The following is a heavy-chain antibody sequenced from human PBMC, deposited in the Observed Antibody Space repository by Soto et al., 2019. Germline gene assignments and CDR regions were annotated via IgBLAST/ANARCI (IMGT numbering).Heavy chain of an antibody. CDR2: IHYSGST. V-gene: IGHV4-39*01. J-gene: IGHJ1*01. Sequence: QLQLQESGPGLVKPSETLSLTYTVSGGSISSSAYFWAWIRQPPGKGLEWIGSIHYSGSTYYNPSLKSRVTISVDTSKIQFALKLSSVTAADTAVYYCARQNYYGSALQYFQHWGQGTLVTVSS. CDR1: GGSISSSAYF. D-gene: IGHD3-10*01. CDR3: ARQNYYGSALQYFQH.